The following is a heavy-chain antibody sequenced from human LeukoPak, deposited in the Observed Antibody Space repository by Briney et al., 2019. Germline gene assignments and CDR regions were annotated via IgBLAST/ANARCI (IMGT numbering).Heavy chain of an antibody. J-gene: IGHJ4*02. CDR2: ISGDDGST. CDR3: AKDIGEQWFFDY. D-gene: IGHD3-10*01. CDR1: GLTFDGYA. V-gene: IGHV3-43*02. Sequence: TGGSLRLSCAASGLTFDGYAMHWVRQAPGKGLEWVSLISGDDGSTYYADSVKGRFTISRDNSKNSLYLQMNSLRTEDTALYYCAKDIGEQWFFDYWGQGTLVTVSS.